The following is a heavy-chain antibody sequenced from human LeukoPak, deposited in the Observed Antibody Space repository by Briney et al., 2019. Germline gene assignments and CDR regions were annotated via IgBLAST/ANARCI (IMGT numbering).Heavy chain of an antibody. D-gene: IGHD1-26*01. CDR2: ISGSGGST. CDR3: AKGRLGATTNWFDP. Sequence: GGSLRLSCAASGFTFSSYAMSWVRQAPGKGLEWVSSISGSGGSTYYADSVKGRFTISRDNSKNTLYLQMNRMRAEDTALYYCAKGRLGATTNWFDPWGQGTLVTVSS. V-gene: IGHV3-23*01. CDR1: GFTFSSYA. J-gene: IGHJ5*02.